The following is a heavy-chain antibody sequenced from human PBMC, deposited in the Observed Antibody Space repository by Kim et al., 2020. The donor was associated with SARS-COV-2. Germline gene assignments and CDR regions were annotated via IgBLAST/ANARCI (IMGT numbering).Heavy chain of an antibody. CDR1: GFTFGDYA. Sequence: GGSLRLSCTTSGFTFGDYAITWFRHAPGKGLEWVGFVRSKAYRGTTEYAASVKGRFSISRDESKNIAYLQMNSLKTEDTAVYYCSRSIAAPRGGYWGQGT. CDR2: VRSKAYRGTT. CDR3: SRSIAAPRGGY. V-gene: IGHV3-49*03. J-gene: IGHJ4*02. D-gene: IGHD6-13*01.